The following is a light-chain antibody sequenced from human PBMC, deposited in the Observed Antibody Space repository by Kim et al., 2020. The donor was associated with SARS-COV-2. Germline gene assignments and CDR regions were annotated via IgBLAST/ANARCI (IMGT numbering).Light chain of an antibody. CDR2: DVS. Sequence: GHSIPLSCTGTSSYVGGYNYVSWYQQHPGKAPKLMIYDVSNRPSGVSNRFSGSKSGNTASLTISGLQAEDEADYYCSSYTSSSTLVFGGGTQLTVL. J-gene: IGLJ3*02. CDR3: SSYTSSSTLV. CDR1: SSYVGGYNY. V-gene: IGLV2-14*03.